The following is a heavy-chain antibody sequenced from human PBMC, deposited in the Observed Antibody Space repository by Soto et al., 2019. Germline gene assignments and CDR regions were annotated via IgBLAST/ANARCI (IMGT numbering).Heavy chain of an antibody. CDR1: GFTFSSYG. CDR2: ISSSSSYI. D-gene: IGHD2-15*01. Sequence: GGSLRLSCAASGFTFSSYGMNWVRQAPGKGLEWVSSISSSSSYIYYADSVRGRFTISRDNAKNSLYLQMNSLRAEDTAVYYRARDRKAVMYAFDIWGQGTMLTVSS. V-gene: IGHV3-21*01. J-gene: IGHJ3*02. CDR3: ARDRKAVMYAFDI.